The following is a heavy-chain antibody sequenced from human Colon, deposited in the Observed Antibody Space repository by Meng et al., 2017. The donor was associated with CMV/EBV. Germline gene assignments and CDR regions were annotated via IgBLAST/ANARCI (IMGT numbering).Heavy chain of an antibody. CDR2: IIPIFGTA. CDR1: TFSSYA. Sequence: TFSSYAISWVRQAPGQGLEWMGGIIPIFGTANYAQKFQGRVTITTDESTSTAYMELSSLRSEDTAVYYCARVERITIFGVVNCRFDPWGQGTLVTVSS. CDR3: ARVERITIFGVVNCRFDP. V-gene: IGHV1-69*05. J-gene: IGHJ5*02. D-gene: IGHD3-3*01.